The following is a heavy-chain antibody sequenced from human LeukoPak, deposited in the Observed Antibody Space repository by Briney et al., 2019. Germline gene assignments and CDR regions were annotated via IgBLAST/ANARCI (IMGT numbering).Heavy chain of an antibody. CDR2: IQQDGSEK. V-gene: IGHV3-7*01. CDR3: ARDQGSSSWTNDYLYYGMDV. D-gene: IGHD6-13*01. J-gene: IGHJ6*02. CDR1: GFTFSRYW. Sequence: GGSLRLSCAASGFTFSRYWMNWVRQAPGKGLEWVANIQQDGSEKYYVDSVKGRFTISRDNAKKSLYLQMNSLRAEDTGLYYCARDQGSSSWTNDYLYYGMDVWGQGTTVTVSS.